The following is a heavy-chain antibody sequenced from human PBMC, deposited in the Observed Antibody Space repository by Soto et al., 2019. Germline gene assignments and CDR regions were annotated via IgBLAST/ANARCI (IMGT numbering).Heavy chain of an antibody. V-gene: IGHV3-23*01. CDR2: ISGSGATP. D-gene: IGHD2-15*01. Sequence: EVQLLESGGGLLQPGGSPRPSCSASGFTFNNYAMAWVRQAPGEGLEWVSGISGSGATPYYADSVKGRFTISRDNSKNTLFLQMNSLSAEDTAVYFCAKAGYCTGVSCYFYYFDSWGQGTLVTVSS. J-gene: IGHJ4*02. CDR3: AKAGYCTGVSCYFYYFDS. CDR1: GFTFNNYA.